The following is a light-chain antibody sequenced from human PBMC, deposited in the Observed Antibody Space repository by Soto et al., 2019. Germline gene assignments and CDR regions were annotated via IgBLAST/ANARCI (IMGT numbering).Light chain of an antibody. CDR2: GAS. Sequence: EIVMTQSPSTLSVSPGERATLSCRASQSVSSYLAWYQQKPGQAPRLLIYGASTRVTGIPARISGSGSGTEFTLTITSLQSEDFGVYHCQQYHNWWTFGQGTKVDIK. CDR3: QQYHNWWT. CDR1: QSVSSY. V-gene: IGKV3-15*01. J-gene: IGKJ1*01.